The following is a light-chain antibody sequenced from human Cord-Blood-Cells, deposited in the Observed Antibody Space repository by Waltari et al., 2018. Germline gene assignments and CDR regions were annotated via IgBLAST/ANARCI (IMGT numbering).Light chain of an antibody. CDR3: CSYAGSSPWV. CDR1: SRDGGGYHL. V-gene: IGLV2-23*01. Sequence: QSALTQPASVSGSPGQSITISCTGTSRDGGGYHLVSWYQQHPGKAPKLMIYEGSKRPSGVSNRFSGSKSGNTASLTISGLQAEDEADYYCCSYAGSSPWVFGGGTKLTVL. CDR2: EGS. J-gene: IGLJ3*02.